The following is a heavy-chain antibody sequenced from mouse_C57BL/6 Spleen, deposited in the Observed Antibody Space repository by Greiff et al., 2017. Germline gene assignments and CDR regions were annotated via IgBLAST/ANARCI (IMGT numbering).Heavy chain of an antibody. Sequence: QVQLQQSGAELVKPGASVKLSCKASGYTFTSYWMHWVKQRPGRGLEWIGRIDPKSGGTKYNEKFKSKATLTVDKPSSTAYMQLRSLTSEDTAVEYWAREEEYCGRYCLDYWGQGTTVTVSS. V-gene: IGHV1-72*01. CDR2: IDPKSGGT. D-gene: IGHD5-1*01. CDR1: GYTFTSYW. CDR3: AREEEYCGRYCLDY. J-gene: IGHJ2*01.